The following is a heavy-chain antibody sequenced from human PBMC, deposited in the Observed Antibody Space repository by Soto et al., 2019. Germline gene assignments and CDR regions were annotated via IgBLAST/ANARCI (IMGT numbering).Heavy chain of an antibody. V-gene: IGHV4-31*03. D-gene: IGHD3-22*01. CDR3: ASLSAGYYYDSSGYYFDY. CDR1: GGSISRGGYY. CDR2: IYSSGST. J-gene: IGHJ4*02. Sequence: SETLSLTCTVSGGSISRGGYYWSWIRQLPGKSLEWIGYIYSSGSTYYNASLKNRVTISVDTSKNQFSLTLTSVTAADTAVYYCASLSAGYYYDSSGYYFDYWGQGTLVTVS.